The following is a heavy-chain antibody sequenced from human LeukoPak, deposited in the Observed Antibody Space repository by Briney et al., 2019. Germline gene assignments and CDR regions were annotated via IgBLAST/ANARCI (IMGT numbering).Heavy chain of an antibody. J-gene: IGHJ4*02. CDR3: ARGGYYSAWAEDY. D-gene: IGHD3-22*01. CDR2: ISWYSGNI. V-gene: IGHV3-9*01. Sequence: PGGSLRLSCVASGFTFDDHAMHWVRQAPGKGLEWVSRISWYSGNIGYADSVKGRFTISRDNGKNSLYLQINSLRAEDTAVFYCARGGYYSAWAEDYWGQGTLVTVSS. CDR1: GFTFDDHA.